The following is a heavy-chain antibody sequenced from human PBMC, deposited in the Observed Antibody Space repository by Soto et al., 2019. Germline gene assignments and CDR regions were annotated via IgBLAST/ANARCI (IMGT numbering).Heavy chain of an antibody. Sequence: QVQLVESGGGVVQPGRSLRLSCAASGFNFSSYVMHWVRQAPGKGLEWVAVIWYDGGNKYYADSVKGRFTISRDNSKNTLYLQMNSLRAEDSAVYYCARDGQWLPRGGLRPSYYFDYWGQGTLVTVSS. D-gene: IGHD6-19*01. CDR1: GFNFSSYV. CDR2: IWYDGGNK. V-gene: IGHV3-33*01. J-gene: IGHJ4*02. CDR3: ARDGQWLPRGGLRPSYYFDY.